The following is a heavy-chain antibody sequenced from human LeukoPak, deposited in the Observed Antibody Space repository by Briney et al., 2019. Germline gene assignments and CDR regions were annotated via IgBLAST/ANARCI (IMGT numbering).Heavy chain of an antibody. CDR3: ARDGDFWSAQGAFDI. D-gene: IGHD3-3*01. CDR2: IKQDGSEK. CDR1: GFTFSSYW. V-gene: IGHV3-7*01. J-gene: IGHJ3*02. Sequence: GGSLRLSCAASGFTFSSYWMSWVRQAPGKGLEWVANIKQDGSEKYYVDSVKGRFTISRDNAKNSLYLQMNSLRAEDTAVYYCARDGDFWSAQGAFDIWGQGTMVTVSS.